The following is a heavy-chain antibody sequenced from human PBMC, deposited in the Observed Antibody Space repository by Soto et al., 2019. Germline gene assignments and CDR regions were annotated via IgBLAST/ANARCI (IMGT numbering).Heavy chain of an antibody. CDR3: AKGRGGLAFDI. D-gene: IGHD1-26*01. J-gene: IGHJ3*02. CDR2: ISYDESNT. V-gene: IGHV3-30*18. Sequence: GGSLRLSCVASGFTFSSYGMHWVRQAPGKGLEWVEIISYDESNTYYADSVKGQFTISRDNSKTTLYLKMKSLRAEDTSVYYCAKGRGGLAFDIWGQGTMVTV. CDR1: GFTFSSYG.